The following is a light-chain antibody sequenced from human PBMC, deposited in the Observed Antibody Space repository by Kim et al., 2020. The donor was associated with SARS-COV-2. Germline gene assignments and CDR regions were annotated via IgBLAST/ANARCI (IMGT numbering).Light chain of an antibody. Sequence: VSPGQTARITCSGDGLPQNDAYWYQQRPGQAPLLVIYKDTERPSGIAERFSGSTSGTTVTLTITAVQAEDEADYYCQSTDTSGTWMFGGGTQLTVL. CDR1: GLPQND. J-gene: IGLJ3*02. CDR3: QSTDTSGTWM. CDR2: KDT. V-gene: IGLV3-25*03.